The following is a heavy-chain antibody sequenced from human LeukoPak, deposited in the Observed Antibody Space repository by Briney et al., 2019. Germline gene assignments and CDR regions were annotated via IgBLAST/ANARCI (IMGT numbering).Heavy chain of an antibody. CDR3: AKGLSTSCYGGVDY. J-gene: IGHJ4*02. V-gene: IGHV3-30-3*01. D-gene: IGHD2-2*01. Sequence: GGSLRLSCAASGFTFSSYAMHWVRQAPGKGLEWVAVISYDGSNKYYADSVKGRFTISRDNSKNTLYLQMNSLRAEDTAVYYCAKGLSTSCYGGVDYWGQGTLVTVSS. CDR2: ISYDGSNK. CDR1: GFTFSSYA.